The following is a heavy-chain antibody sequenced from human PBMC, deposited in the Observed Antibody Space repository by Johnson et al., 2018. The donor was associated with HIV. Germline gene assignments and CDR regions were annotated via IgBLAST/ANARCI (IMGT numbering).Heavy chain of an antibody. CDR1: GFTFSSYA. Sequence: QVQLVESGGGVVQPGRSMRLSCAASGFTFSSYAMHWVRQAPGKGLEWVAVISYDGSSKYYADSVKGRFTISRDNAKNSLYLQMNSLRAEDTALYYCARDQYSTSDDDAFDIWGQGTMVTVSS. D-gene: IGHD6-6*01. CDR2: ISYDGSSK. J-gene: IGHJ3*02. CDR3: ARDQYSTSDDDAFDI. V-gene: IGHV3-30-3*01.